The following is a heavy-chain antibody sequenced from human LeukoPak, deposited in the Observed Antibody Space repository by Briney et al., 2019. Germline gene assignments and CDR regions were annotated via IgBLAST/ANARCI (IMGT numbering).Heavy chain of an antibody. CDR2: IYYTGST. D-gene: IGHD3-3*01. CDR3: ARHRPYYDFWSGYFYDAFDI. V-gene: IGHV4-59*08. J-gene: IGHJ3*02. Sequence: SETLSLTCTVSGGSISSDYWSWIRQPPGMGLEWIGHIYYTGSTKYNPSLKSRVTISVDTSKNQFSLKLSSVTAADTAVYYCARHRPYYDFWSGYFYDAFDIWGQGTMVTVSS. CDR1: GGSISSDY.